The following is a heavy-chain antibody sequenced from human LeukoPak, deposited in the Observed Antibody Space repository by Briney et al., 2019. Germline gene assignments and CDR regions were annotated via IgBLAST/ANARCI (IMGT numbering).Heavy chain of an antibody. CDR2: IYTGGST. CDR3: ARGSGTTMDK. Sequence: SETLSLTCTVSGGSFSSYYWSWIRQPAGKGLEWIGRIYTGGSTNYNPSLKSRVMMSVDTSRSQFSLKLSSVTAADTAVYYCARGSGTTMDKWGQGTLVTVSS. V-gene: IGHV4-4*07. D-gene: IGHD1-1*01. CDR1: GGSFSSYY. J-gene: IGHJ1*01.